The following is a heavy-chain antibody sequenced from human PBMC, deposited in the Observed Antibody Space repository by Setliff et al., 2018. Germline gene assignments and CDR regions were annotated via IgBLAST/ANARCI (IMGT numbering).Heavy chain of an antibody. Sequence: ASVKVSCKTSGYTFTNFGISWVRQAPGQGLEWLGSISPYSGNTNYPQWLQDRVSMTTDASTGTAYMELSSLTSDDTAVYYCARAPPSSGWTPRGYYYYYMDVWGKGTTVTVSS. V-gene: IGHV1-18*01. CDR3: ARAPPSSGWTPRGYYYYYMDV. D-gene: IGHD6-19*01. J-gene: IGHJ6*03. CDR2: ISPYSGNT. CDR1: GYTFTNFG.